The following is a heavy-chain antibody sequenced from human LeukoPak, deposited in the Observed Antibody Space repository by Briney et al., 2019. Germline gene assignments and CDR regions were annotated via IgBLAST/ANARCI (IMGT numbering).Heavy chain of an antibody. V-gene: IGHV1-69*13. D-gene: IGHD5-18*01. Sequence: ASVKVSCKASGGTFSSYAISWVRQAPGQGLEWMGGIIPIFGTANYAQKFQGRVTITADESKSTADMELRSLRSEDTAAYYCYTYSYGPIGKRDFDYWGQGTLVTVSS. CDR1: GGTFSSYA. CDR3: YTYSYGPIGKRDFDY. J-gene: IGHJ4*02. CDR2: IIPIFGTA.